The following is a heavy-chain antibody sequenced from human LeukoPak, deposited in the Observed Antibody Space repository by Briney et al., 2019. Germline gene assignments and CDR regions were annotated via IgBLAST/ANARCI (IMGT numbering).Heavy chain of an antibody. D-gene: IGHD1-26*01. CDR1: GFTFSDQY. CDR3: ASLSDSGAYSAFYY. J-gene: IGHJ4*02. Sequence: GGSLRLSXAASGFTFSDQYIDWVRQAPGKGLEWVGRSRNKADSYATEYAASAKGRFAISRDDSKTSLYLQMNSLRTEDTAVYYCASLSDSGAYSAFYYWGQGTLVTVSS. CDR2: SRNKADSYAT. V-gene: IGHV3-72*01.